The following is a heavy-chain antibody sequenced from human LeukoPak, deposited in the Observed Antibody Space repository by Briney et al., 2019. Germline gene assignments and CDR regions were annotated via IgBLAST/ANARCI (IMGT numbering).Heavy chain of an antibody. J-gene: IGHJ4*02. CDR2: IYTSGST. D-gene: IGHD3-22*01. CDR1: GGSISSYS. Sequence: SETLSLTCTVSGGSISSYSWGWIRQPAGKGLEWIGRIYTSGSTNYNPSLKSRVTMSVDTSKNQFSLKLSSVTAADTAVYYCARAGYYDSSGYYSFDYWGQGTLVTVSS. V-gene: IGHV4-4*07. CDR3: ARAGYYDSSGYYSFDY.